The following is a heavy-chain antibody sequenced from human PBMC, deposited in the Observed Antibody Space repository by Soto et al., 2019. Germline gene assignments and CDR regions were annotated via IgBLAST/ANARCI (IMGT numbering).Heavy chain of an antibody. CDR2: INPSGGST. J-gene: IGHJ5*02. D-gene: IGHD6-6*01. V-gene: IGHV1-46*03. Sequence: ASVEVSWEASRYTFTSYYMQSVRHAPRQGLEGMGIINPSGGSTSYAQKSQGRVTMTRDPSTSTASMELSSLRSEATAVHYCASAVATSSPFAPWGQGTLVPSPQ. CDR1: RYTFTSYY. CDR3: ASAVATSSPFAP.